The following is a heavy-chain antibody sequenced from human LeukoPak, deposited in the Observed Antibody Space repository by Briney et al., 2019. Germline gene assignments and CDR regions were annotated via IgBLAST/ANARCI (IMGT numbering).Heavy chain of an antibody. D-gene: IGHD2-2*01. CDR3: AKDKYQLLLVPDAFDI. CDR1: GFTFDDYA. CDR2: ISGSGGST. Sequence: QPGGSLRLSCAASGFTFDDYAMHWVRQAPGKGLEWVSAISGSGGSTYYADSVKGRFTISRDNSKNTLYLQMNSLRAEDTAVYYCAKDKYQLLLVPDAFDIWGQGTMVTVSS. V-gene: IGHV3-23*01. J-gene: IGHJ3*02.